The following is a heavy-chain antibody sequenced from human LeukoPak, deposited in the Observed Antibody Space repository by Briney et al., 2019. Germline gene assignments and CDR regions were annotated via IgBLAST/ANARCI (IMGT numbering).Heavy chain of an antibody. CDR3: ARERTMIPYYMDV. Sequence: SETLSLTCTVSGGSTSSSSYYWGWIRQPPGKGLEWIGSIYYSGSTYYNPSLKSRVTISVDTSKNQFSLKLSSVTAADTAVYYCARERTMIPYYMDVWGKGTTVTVSS. D-gene: IGHD3-22*01. V-gene: IGHV4-39*07. J-gene: IGHJ6*03. CDR2: IYYSGST. CDR1: GGSTSSSSYY.